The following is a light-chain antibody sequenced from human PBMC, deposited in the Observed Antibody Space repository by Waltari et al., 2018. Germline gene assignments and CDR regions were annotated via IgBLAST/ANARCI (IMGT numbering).Light chain of an antibody. CDR2: GGS. J-gene: IGKJ2*03. CDR3: QHYSWPPYR. Sequence: EILLTQSPATLSVSPGETATLSCRASQSVKSSLAWYQQKPGQAPRLLIYGGSAKATGTPARFSGFGSETEFPLTISRLQSEDFAVYYCQHYSWPPYRFGQGTNVEIK. CDR1: QSVKSS. V-gene: IGKV3-15*01.